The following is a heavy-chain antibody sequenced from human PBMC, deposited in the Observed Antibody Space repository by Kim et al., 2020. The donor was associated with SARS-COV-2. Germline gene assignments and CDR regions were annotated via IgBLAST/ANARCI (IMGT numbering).Heavy chain of an antibody. Sequence: SETLSLTCTVSGGSISSYYWSWIRQPPGKGLEWIGYIYYSGSTNYNPSLKSRVTISVDTSKNQFSLKLSSVTAADTAVYYCARAVVDILTGYPWWFDPWGQGTLVTVSS. CDR1: GGSISSYY. CDR3: ARAVVDILTGYPWWFDP. D-gene: IGHD3-9*01. J-gene: IGHJ5*02. V-gene: IGHV4-59*01. CDR2: IYYSGST.